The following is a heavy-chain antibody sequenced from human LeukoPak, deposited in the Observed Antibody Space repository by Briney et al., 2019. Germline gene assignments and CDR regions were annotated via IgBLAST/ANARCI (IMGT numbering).Heavy chain of an antibody. CDR2: IWYDGSNQ. CDR1: GFTFSSYG. D-gene: IGHD4-11*01. Sequence: PGRSLRLSCAASGFTFSSYGMHGVRQAPGKGLEWVAVIWYDGSNQDYADSVKGRFTISRDNSKNTLYLQMNSLRAEDTAVYYCVKDEVAVITIPYYYMDVWGKGTTVTVSS. J-gene: IGHJ6*03. V-gene: IGHV3-33*06. CDR3: VKDEVAVITIPYYYMDV.